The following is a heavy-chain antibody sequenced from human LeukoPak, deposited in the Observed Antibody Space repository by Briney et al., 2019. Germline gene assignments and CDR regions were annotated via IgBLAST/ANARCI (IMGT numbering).Heavy chain of an antibody. CDR3: VGGSGWLFDY. D-gene: IGHD6-19*01. CDR2: IKKDGSEK. J-gene: IGHJ4*02. Sequence: GGSLGLSCAASGFTFSSYWMFWVRQPPGKGLEWVATIKKDGSEKDYADSVKGRFTISRDNAENSLSLQMNSLRADDTATYYCVGGSGWLFDYWGQGTLVTVSS. CDR1: GFTFSSYW. V-gene: IGHV3-7*01.